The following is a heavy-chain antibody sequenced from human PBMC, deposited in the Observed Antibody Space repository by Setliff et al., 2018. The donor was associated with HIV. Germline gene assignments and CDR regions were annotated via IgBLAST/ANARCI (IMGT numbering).Heavy chain of an antibody. J-gene: IGHJ5*01. CDR1: GFTFSKSA. V-gene: IGHV1-3*01. CDR2: INAANGHA. Sequence: ASVKVSCKASGFTFSKSAIHWVRQAPGQRLELMAWINAANGHAKYSQKFQGRVTITRDTSATTAYMELSSLTSEDTALYFCARTDYDSGKSVLDSWGQGTLVTVSS. D-gene: IGHD3-10*01. CDR3: ARTDYDSGKSVLDS.